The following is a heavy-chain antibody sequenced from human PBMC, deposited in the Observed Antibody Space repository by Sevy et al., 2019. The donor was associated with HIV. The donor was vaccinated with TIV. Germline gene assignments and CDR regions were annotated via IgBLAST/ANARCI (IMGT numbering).Heavy chain of an antibody. Sequence: GGSLRLSCAASGFTFSSYAMHWVRQAPGKGLEWVAVISYDGSNKYYADSVKGRFTISSDNSKNTLDLQMNSLRAEDTAVYYCARDWLNLELPLRNYGIDVWRQGTTVTVSS. CDR3: ARDWLNLELPLRNYGIDV. D-gene: IGHD1-7*01. V-gene: IGHV3-30-3*01. CDR2: ISYDGSNK. CDR1: GFTFSSYA. J-gene: IGHJ6*01.